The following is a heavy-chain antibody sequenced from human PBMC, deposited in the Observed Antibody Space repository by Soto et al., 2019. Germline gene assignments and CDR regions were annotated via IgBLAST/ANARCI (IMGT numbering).Heavy chain of an antibody. CDR2: IIPIFGTA. V-gene: IGHV1-69*12. CDR3: AMGHTVTTYDYYGMDV. CDR1: GGTFSSYA. D-gene: IGHD4-17*01. J-gene: IGHJ6*02. Sequence: QVQLVQSGAEVKKPGSSVKVSCKASGGTFSSYAISWVRQAPGQGLERMGGIIPIFGTANYAQKFQGRVTITADESTSTAYMELSSLRSEDTAVYYCAMGHTVTTYDYYGMDVWGQGTTVTVSS.